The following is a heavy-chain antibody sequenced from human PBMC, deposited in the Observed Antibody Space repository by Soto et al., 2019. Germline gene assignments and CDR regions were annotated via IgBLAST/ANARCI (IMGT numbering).Heavy chain of an antibody. CDR1: GGSISSFY. D-gene: IGHD2-21*02. J-gene: IGHJ4*02. Sequence: PSETLSLTCTVSGGSISSFYWHWFRQPPGKGLEWIGYIYYSGSTNYNPSLKSRVTISLDTSKNQFSLKLSSVTAADTAIYYCPRLAYCGGDCYPIDYWGQGTLVTVSS. CDR3: PRLAYCGGDCYPIDY. V-gene: IGHV4-59*01. CDR2: IYYSGST.